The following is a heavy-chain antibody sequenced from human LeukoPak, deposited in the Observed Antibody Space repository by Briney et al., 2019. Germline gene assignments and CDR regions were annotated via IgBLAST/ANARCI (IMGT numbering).Heavy chain of an antibody. Sequence: SETLSLTCAVYGGSFSGYYWSWIRQPPGKGLEWIGEINHSGSTYYNPSLKSRVTISVDTSKNQFSLKLSSVTAADTAVYYCARPPGYWGQGTLVTVSS. CDR2: INHSGST. CDR1: GGSFSGYY. V-gene: IGHV4-34*01. D-gene: IGHD3-10*01. J-gene: IGHJ4*02. CDR3: ARPPGY.